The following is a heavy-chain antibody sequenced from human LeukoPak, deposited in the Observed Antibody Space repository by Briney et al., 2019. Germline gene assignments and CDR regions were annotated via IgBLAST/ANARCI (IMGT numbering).Heavy chain of an antibody. CDR1: GGTFSSYA. CDR3: ARDKENYYDSSGYLNY. Sequence: ASVKVSCKASGGTFSSYAISWVRQAPGQGLEWMGRIIPIFGIANYAQKFQGRVAITADKSTSTAYMELSSLRSEDPAVYYCARDKENYYDSSGYLNYWGQGTLVTVSS. J-gene: IGHJ4*02. CDR2: IIPIFGIA. V-gene: IGHV1-69*04. D-gene: IGHD3-22*01.